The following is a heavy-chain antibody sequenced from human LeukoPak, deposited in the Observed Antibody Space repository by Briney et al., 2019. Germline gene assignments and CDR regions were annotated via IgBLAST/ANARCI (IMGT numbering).Heavy chain of an antibody. CDR1: GYTFTSYD. J-gene: IGHJ4*02. CDR3: ARGLRTYYYDSSGYSPPAY. V-gene: IGHV1-8*01. CDR2: MNPNSGNT. D-gene: IGHD3-22*01. Sequence: GASVKVSCKTSGYTFTSYDIHWGRQATGQGLEWMGWMNPNSGNTGYAQKFQGRVTMTRNTSISTAYMELSSLRSEDTAVYYCARGLRTYYYDSSGYSPPAYWGQGTLVTVSS.